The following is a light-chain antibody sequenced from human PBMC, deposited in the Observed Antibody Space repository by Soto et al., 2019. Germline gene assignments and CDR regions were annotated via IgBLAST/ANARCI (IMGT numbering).Light chain of an antibody. Sequence: RGMPQSPATLSVSPGERAALSCRASQSVSSSYLAWYQQTPRQAPRLLIYGASSRATGIPDRFSGSGSGTDFTLTISRLEPEDLAVYYCQQYGSSPWTFGQGTKVDIK. CDR2: GAS. CDR1: QSVSSSY. CDR3: QQYGSSPWT. J-gene: IGKJ1*01. V-gene: IGKV3-20*01.